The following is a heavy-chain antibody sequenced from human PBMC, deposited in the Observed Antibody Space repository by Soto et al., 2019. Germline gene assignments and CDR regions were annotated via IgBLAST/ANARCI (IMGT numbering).Heavy chain of an antibody. CDR2: ISYDGSNK. V-gene: IGHV3-30*18. Sequence: QVQLVESGGGVVQPGRSLRLSCAASGFTFSSYGMHWVRQAPGKGLEWVAVISYDGSNKYYADSVKGRFTISRDNSKNTLYLQMNSLRAEDTAVYYCAKISSSFEAFDIWGQGTMVTVSS. D-gene: IGHD6-13*01. CDR3: AKISSSFEAFDI. J-gene: IGHJ3*02. CDR1: GFTFSSYG.